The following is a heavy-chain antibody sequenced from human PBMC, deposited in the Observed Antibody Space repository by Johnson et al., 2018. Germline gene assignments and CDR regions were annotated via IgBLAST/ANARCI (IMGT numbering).Heavy chain of an antibody. D-gene: IGHD3-22*01. Sequence: QVQLQESGPGLVKPSETLSLTCTVSGGSISSYYWSWIRQPPGKGLEWIGYIYYSGSTNYNPSLKSRVTISVDTSKTQFSLKLSSVTAADTAVYYCARWGYYSDSSGFYHGAFDIWGQGTMVTVSS. CDR3: ARWGYYSDSSGFYHGAFDI. J-gene: IGHJ3*02. CDR2: IYYSGST. CDR1: GGSISSYY. V-gene: IGHV4-59*01.